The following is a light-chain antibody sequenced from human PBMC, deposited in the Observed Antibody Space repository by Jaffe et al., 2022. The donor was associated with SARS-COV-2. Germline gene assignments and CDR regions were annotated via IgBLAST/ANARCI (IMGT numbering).Light chain of an antibody. Sequence: DIVMTQSPDSLAVSLGERATINCRSSQSVLYSSNNKKYLAWYQQKPGQPPKLLIYWASTRDSGVPDRFSGSGSGTDFTLTISSLQAEDVAVYYCQQYYSTPFTFGPGTKVDI. CDR2: WAS. CDR3: QQYYSTPFT. V-gene: IGKV4-1*01. J-gene: IGKJ3*01. CDR1: QSVLYSSNNKKY.